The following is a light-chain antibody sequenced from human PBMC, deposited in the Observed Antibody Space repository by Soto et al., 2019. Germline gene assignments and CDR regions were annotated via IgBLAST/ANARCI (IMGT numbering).Light chain of an antibody. CDR3: QSYDSSLSASGV. CDR2: GNN. Sequence: QSVLTQPPSVSGAPGQRVTISCTGSSSNIGAGYDVHWYQQLPGTAPKLLIYGNNIQPSGVPDRFSGSKSDTSASLAITGLQAEDEADYYCQSYDSSLSASGVFGGGTKLTVL. J-gene: IGLJ3*02. V-gene: IGLV1-40*01. CDR1: SSNIGAGYD.